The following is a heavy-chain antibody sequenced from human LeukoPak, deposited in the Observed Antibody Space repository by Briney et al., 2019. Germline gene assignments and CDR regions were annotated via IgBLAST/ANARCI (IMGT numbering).Heavy chain of an antibody. CDR2: MFHSGDT. CDR3: AKVGAYGDYARHDY. J-gene: IGHJ4*02. Sequence: SETLSLTCAVSGYPISSGSYWGWIRQPPGKGLEWIGNMFHSGDTYHNPSLKSRVTISADTSKNQFSLKLTSVTAADTAVYYCAKVGAYGDYARHDYWGQGTLVTVSS. D-gene: IGHD4-17*01. CDR1: GYPISSGSY. V-gene: IGHV4-38-2*01.